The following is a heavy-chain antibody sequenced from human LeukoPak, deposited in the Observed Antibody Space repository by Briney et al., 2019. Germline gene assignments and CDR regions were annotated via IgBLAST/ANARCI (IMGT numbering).Heavy chain of an antibody. CDR2: INPNSGGT. Sequence: VASVKVSCKASGYTFTGYYIHWVRQAPGQGLERMGWINPNSGGTNYAQKFQGRVTMTRDTSITTAYMELSRLRSDDTAVYYCARTYYDFRGGYYPYGMDVWGQGTTVTVSS. V-gene: IGHV1-2*02. CDR3: ARTYYDFRGGYYPYGMDV. J-gene: IGHJ6*02. D-gene: IGHD3-3*01. CDR1: GYTFTGYY.